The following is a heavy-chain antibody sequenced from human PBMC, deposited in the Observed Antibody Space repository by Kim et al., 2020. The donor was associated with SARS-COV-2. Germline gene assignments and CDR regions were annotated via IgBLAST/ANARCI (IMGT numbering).Heavy chain of an antibody. J-gene: IGHJ4*02. V-gene: IGHV3-30*01. Sequence: GGSLRLSCAASGFTFSSYAMHWVRQAPGKGLEWVAVISYDGSNKYYADSVKGRFTISRDNSKNTLYLQMNSLRAEDTAVYYCARHSSIAARGFDYWGQGT. D-gene: IGHD6-6*01. CDR1: GFTFSSYA. CDR3: ARHSSIAARGFDY. CDR2: ISYDGSNK.